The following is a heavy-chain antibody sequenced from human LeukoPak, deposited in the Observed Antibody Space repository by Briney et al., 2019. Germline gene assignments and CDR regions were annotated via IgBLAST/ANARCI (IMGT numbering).Heavy chain of an antibody. J-gene: IGHJ5*02. CDR1: GGSFSGYY. Sequence: PSETLSVTCAVYGGSFSGYYWSWIRQPPGKGLEWIGEINHSGSTNYNPSLKSRVTISVDTSKNQFSLKLSSVTAADTAVYYCARCRTNNLFDPWGQGTLVTVSS. V-gene: IGHV4-34*01. CDR3: ARCRTNNLFDP. D-gene: IGHD3/OR15-3a*01. CDR2: INHSGST.